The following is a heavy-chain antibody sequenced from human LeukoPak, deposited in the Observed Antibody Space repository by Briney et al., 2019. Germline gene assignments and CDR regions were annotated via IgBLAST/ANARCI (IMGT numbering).Heavy chain of an antibody. CDR3: ARGTHVYSGSSLSDY. J-gene: IGHJ4*02. D-gene: IGHD1-26*01. CDR2: IYHSGST. CDR1: GGSISSSNW. Sequence: SETLSLTCAVSGGSISSSNWWSWVRQPPGKGLEWIGEIYHSGSTNYNPSLKSRVTISVDKSKNQFSLKLSSVTAADTAVYYCARGTHVYSGSSLSDYWGQGTLVTVSS. V-gene: IGHV4-4*02.